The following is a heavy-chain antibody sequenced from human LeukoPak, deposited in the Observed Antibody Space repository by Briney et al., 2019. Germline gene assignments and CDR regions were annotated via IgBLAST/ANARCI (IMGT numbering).Heavy chain of an antibody. D-gene: IGHD3-10*01. Sequence: PSETLSLTCTVSGGSISSYYWSWIRQPPGKGLEWIGYIYYSGSTNYNPSLKSRVTISVDTSKNQFSLKLSSVTAADTAVYYCARRLRVRGVITPWGQGTLVTVSS. CDR3: ARRLRVRGVITP. CDR2: IYYSGST. V-gene: IGHV4-59*08. J-gene: IGHJ5*02. CDR1: GGSISSYY.